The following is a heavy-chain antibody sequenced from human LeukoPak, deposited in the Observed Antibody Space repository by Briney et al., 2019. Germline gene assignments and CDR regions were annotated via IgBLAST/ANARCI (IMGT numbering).Heavy chain of an antibody. D-gene: IGHD1-26*01. V-gene: IGHV3-11*01. Sequence: GGSLRLSCAASGFTFSDYYMTWIRQAPGKGLEWVSYISGVASDIYYADSVKGRFTISRDNAKKSVYLQMNSLGAGDTAVYYCARGGAHGMDVWGLGTTVTVSS. J-gene: IGHJ6*02. CDR2: ISGVASDI. CDR3: ARGGAHGMDV. CDR1: GFTFSDYY.